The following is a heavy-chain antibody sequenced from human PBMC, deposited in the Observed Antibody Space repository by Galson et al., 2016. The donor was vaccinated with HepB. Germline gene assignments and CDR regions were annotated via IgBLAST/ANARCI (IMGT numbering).Heavy chain of an antibody. CDR1: GFTFSDDY. Sequence: SLRLSCAASGFTFSDDYISWTRQTPGKGLEWISYFSLGGSTVYYADSVRGRFTVSRANGENSVFLQMNSLTAEDTAVYYCARVDTYYDSSGYPDFWGQGTLVTVSS. CDR3: ARVDTYYDSSGYPDF. D-gene: IGHD3-22*01. V-gene: IGHV3-11*01. CDR2: FSLGGSTV. J-gene: IGHJ4*02.